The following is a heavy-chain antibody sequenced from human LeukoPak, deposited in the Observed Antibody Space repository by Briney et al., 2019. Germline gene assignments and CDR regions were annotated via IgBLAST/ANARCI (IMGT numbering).Heavy chain of an antibody. CDR3: ARALGLYYAYYYGMDV. Sequence: GGSLRPSCAASGFTVSSNYMSWVRQAPGKGLEWVSVIYSGGSTYYADSVKGRFTISRHNSKNTLYLQMNSLRAEDTAVYYCARALGLYYAYYYGMDVWGQGTTVTVSS. D-gene: IGHD3-10*01. V-gene: IGHV3-53*04. J-gene: IGHJ6*02. CDR1: GFTVSSNY. CDR2: IYSGGST.